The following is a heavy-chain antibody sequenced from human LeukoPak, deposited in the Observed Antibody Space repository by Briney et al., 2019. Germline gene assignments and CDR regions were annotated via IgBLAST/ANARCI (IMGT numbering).Heavy chain of an antibody. Sequence: SETLSLTCTVSGGSISSSSYYWGWIRQPPGKGLEWIGSIYYSGSTYYNPSLKSRVTISVDTSKDQFSLKLSSVTAADTAVYYCARPSGGNEGDAFDIWGQGTMVTVSS. J-gene: IGHJ3*02. CDR3: ARPSGGNEGDAFDI. V-gene: IGHV4-39*01. CDR2: IYYSGST. D-gene: IGHD1-1*01. CDR1: GGSISSSSYY.